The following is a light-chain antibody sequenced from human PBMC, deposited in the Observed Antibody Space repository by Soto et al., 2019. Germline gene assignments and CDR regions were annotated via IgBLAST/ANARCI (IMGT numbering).Light chain of an antibody. J-gene: IGKJ1*01. CDR3: QQYNSLWT. CDR1: RSISSW. V-gene: IGKV1-5*01. CDR2: DAS. Sequence: DIQMPQSPSTLSASVGASVTITRRASRSISSWLAWYQQKPGKDPKLLIYDASSLESGVPSRFSGSGSGTEFTLTISSLQPEDFATYYCQQYNSLWTFGQGTKVDIK.